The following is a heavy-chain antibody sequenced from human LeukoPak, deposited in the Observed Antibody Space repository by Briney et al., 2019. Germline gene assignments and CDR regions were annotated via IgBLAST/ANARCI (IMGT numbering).Heavy chain of an antibody. Sequence: GGSLRLSRAASGFTVSSNYMSWVRQAPGKGLEWVSVIYSGGSTYYADSVKGRFTISRDNSKNTLYLQMNSLRAEDTAVYYCARGWRWLQLSGDYYYMDVWGKGTTVTVSS. J-gene: IGHJ6*03. CDR1: GFTVSSNY. CDR2: IYSGGST. D-gene: IGHD5-24*01. V-gene: IGHV3-53*01. CDR3: ARGWRWLQLSGDYYYMDV.